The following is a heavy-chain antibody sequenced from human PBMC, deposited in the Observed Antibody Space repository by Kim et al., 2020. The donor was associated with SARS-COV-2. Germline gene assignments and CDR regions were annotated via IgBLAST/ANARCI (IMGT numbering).Heavy chain of an antibody. CDR3: VISSFPGIAAAGSY. Sequence: SETLSLTCTVFGGSISSSSYYWGWFRQPPGKVLEWIGSIYYSGSTYYNPSLKSRVTISVYTFKNQFFLQLSSVTAADTAVFYCVISSFPGIAAAGSY. CDR1: GGSISSSSYY. CDR2: IYYSGST. V-gene: IGHV4-39*01. D-gene: IGHD6-13*01. J-gene: IGHJ4*03.